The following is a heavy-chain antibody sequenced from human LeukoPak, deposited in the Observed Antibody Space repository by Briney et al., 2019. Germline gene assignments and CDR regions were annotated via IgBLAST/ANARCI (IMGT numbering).Heavy chain of an antibody. Sequence: ASVKVSCKASGYTFTGYHMHWVRQAPGRGLEWMGWINPNSGGTNYAQKFQGRVTMTRDTSISTAFMELSRLRSDDTAVYYCARVWQLMAEFQHWGQGTLVTVSS. D-gene: IGHD1-1*01. CDR1: GYTFTGYH. CDR3: ARVWQLMAEFQH. J-gene: IGHJ1*01. CDR2: INPNSGGT. V-gene: IGHV1-2*02.